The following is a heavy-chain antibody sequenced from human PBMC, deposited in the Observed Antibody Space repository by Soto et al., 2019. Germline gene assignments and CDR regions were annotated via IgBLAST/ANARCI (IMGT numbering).Heavy chain of an antibody. J-gene: IGHJ6*02. CDR2: IGTAGDT. Sequence: EVQLVESGGGLVQPGGSLRLSCAASGFTFSSYDMHWVRQATGKGLEWVSAIGTAGDTYYPGSVKGRFTISRENAKNSXYXXMNSLRAGDTAVYYCARGDFGTGANRTYYYYGMDVWGQGTTVTVSS. CDR3: ARGDFGTGANRTYYYYGMDV. V-gene: IGHV3-13*04. CDR1: GFTFSSYD. D-gene: IGHD3-10*01.